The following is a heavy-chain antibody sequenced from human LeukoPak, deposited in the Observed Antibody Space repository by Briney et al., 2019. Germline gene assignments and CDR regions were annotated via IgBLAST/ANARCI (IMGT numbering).Heavy chain of an antibody. Sequence: GGSLRLSCAASGFSFSTYWMSWVRQAPGKGLEWVANIKEDGSEKYYVDSVKGRFTISRDNARNSLNLQMTSLRADDTAAYYCARDPPEYYDILTGSSGGQGTLVTVSP. J-gene: IGHJ4*02. CDR3: ARDPPEYYDILTGSS. D-gene: IGHD3-9*01. CDR2: IKEDGSEK. CDR1: GFSFSTYW. V-gene: IGHV3-7*01.